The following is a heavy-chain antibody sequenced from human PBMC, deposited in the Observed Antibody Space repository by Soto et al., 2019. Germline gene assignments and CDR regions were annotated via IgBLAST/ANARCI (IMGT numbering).Heavy chain of an antibody. CDR1: GGTFSSYA. CDR3: ARSQGSSTSLEIYYYYYYGMDV. V-gene: IGHV1-69*01. J-gene: IGHJ6*02. CDR2: IIPSPGTA. Sequence: QVQLVQSGAEVKKPGSSVKVSCKASGGTFSSYAISWVRQSPGQGLEWMGGIIPSPGTANYAQKFQGRVTITTDESTSTAYMELSSLRSEDTAVYYCARSQGSSTSLEIYYYYYYGMDVWGQGTKVTVSS. D-gene: IGHD2-2*01.